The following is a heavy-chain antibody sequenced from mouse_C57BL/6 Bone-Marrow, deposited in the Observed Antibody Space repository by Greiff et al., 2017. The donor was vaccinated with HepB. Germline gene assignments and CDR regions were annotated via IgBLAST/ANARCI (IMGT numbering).Heavy chain of an antibody. V-gene: IGHV1-54*01. CDR3: AREGIYYDYDSWFAY. D-gene: IGHD2-4*01. J-gene: IGHJ3*01. CDR2: INPGSGGT. CDR1: GYAFTNYL. Sequence: VQLRQSGAELVRPGTSVKVSCKASGYAFTNYLIEWVKQRPGQGLEWIGVINPGSGGTNYNEKFKGKATLTADKSSSTAYMQLSSLTSEDSAVYFCAREGIYYDYDSWFAYWGQGTLVTVSA.